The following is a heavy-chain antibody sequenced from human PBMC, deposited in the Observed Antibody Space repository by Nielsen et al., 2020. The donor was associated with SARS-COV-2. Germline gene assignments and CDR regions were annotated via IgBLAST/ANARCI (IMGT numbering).Heavy chain of an antibody. V-gene: IGHV3-64D*09. D-gene: IGHD6-13*01. CDR1: GFTSSSYS. CDR2: ISSNGGST. CDR3: VKREQQLAFDY. Sequence: GGSLRPSCSPAGFTSSSYSMHWVRQAPGKGLECVSAISSNGGSTYYADSVKGRFTISRDNSKNTLYLQMSSLRAEDTAVYYCVKREQQLAFDYWGQGTLVTVSS. J-gene: IGHJ4*02.